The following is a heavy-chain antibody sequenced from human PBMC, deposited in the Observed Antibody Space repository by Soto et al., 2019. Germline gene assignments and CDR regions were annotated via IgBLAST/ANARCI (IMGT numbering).Heavy chain of an antibody. CDR3: ARTFGYYGMDV. CDR1: GYSMTIGYY. J-gene: IGHJ6*02. Sequence: PSDTLPLTGAVSGYSMTIGYYWGWVRQPPGKGLEWLGSIYHGGSVYYNPSLKSRVAISLDTSKNHFSLDLTSVTAADTAVYYCARTFGYYGMDVWGQGTTVT. D-gene: IGHD3-3*01. CDR2: IYHGGSV. V-gene: IGHV4-38-2*01.